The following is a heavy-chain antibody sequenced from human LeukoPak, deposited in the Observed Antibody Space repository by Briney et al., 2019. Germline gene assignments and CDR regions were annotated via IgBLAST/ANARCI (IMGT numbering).Heavy chain of an antibody. V-gene: IGHV4-39*01. CDR1: ARSISSTTDY. J-gene: IGHJ6*02. D-gene: IGHD1-26*01. Sequence: PSETLSLTCTVSARSISSTTDYSGWIRQPPGKGLEWIGSICYSGSTYNNPSIKSRVTLSVETSKSQYSLKLSSVTAADTAVYFCARHSPPNSADFYQYYGMDVCGQGTTVTVSS. CDR3: ARHSPPNSADFYQYYGMDV. CDR2: ICYSGST.